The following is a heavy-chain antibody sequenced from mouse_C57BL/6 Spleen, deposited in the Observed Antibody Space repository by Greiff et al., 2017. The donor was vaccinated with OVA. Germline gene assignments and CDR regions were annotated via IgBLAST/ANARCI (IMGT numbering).Heavy chain of an antibody. CDR2: IDPSDSET. J-gene: IGHJ3*01. V-gene: IGHV1-52*01. CDR3: ARVGDGGFAD. CDR1: GYTFTSYW. D-gene: IGHD3-3*01. Sequence: QVKLQQPGAELVRPGSSVKLSCKASGYTFTSYWLHWVKQRPIQGLEWIGNIDPSDSETHYNQKFKDKATLTVDKSSSTAYMQLSSLTSEDSAVYYCARVGDGGFADWGQGPLVTAST.